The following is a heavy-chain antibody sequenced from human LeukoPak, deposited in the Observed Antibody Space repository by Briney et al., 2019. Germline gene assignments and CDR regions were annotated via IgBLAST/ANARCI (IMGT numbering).Heavy chain of an antibody. J-gene: IGHJ4*02. D-gene: IGHD5-12*01. Sequence: GGSLRLSCAASGFTFGSYSMNWVRQAPGKGLEWVSSISSSSSYIYYADSVKGRFTISRDNAKNSLYLQMNSLRAEDTAVYYCAREGYDSGLGNDYWGQGTLVTVSS. V-gene: IGHV3-21*01. CDR3: AREGYDSGLGNDY. CDR2: ISSSSSYI. CDR1: GFTFGSYS.